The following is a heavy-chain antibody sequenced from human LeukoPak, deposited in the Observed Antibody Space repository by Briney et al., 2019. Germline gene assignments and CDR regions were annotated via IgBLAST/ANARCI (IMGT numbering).Heavy chain of an antibody. CDR1: GYTFTSYD. V-gene: IGHV1-8*03. Sequence: GASVKVSCKASGYTFTSYDINWVRQAPGQGREWMGWMNPKSGNTGYAQKFQGRVTITRNTSISTAYMELSSLRSEDTAVYYCATVDLNDILTGYLGNGGGAFDIWGQGTMVTVPS. CDR3: ATVDLNDILTGYLGNGGGAFDI. J-gene: IGHJ3*02. D-gene: IGHD3-9*01. CDR2: MNPKSGNT.